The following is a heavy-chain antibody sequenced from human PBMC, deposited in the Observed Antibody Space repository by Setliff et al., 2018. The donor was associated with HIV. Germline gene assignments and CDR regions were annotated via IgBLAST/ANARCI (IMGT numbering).Heavy chain of an antibody. CDR2: ISYDGSRT. CDR3: AMRVTTVEY. D-gene: IGHD4-17*01. CDR1: GFTSSNFA. J-gene: IGHJ4*02. Sequence: GGSLRLSCVASGFTSSNFAMHWVRQAPGKGLEWVSVISYDGSRTYYADSVKGRFTISRDNSKNTLYLQMNSLRAEDTAVYYCAMRVTTVEYWGQGTLVTVSS. V-gene: IGHV3-30*07.